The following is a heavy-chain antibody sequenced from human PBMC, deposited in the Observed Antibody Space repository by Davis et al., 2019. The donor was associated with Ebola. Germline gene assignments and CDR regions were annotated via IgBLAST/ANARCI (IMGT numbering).Heavy chain of an antibody. CDR3: AMVTRGAAAPY. D-gene: IGHD6-13*01. V-gene: IGHV4-34*01. J-gene: IGHJ4*02. CDR1: GGSFSGYY. CDR2: INHSGST. Sequence: PSETLSLTCAVYGGSFSGYYWSWIRQPPGKGLEWIGEINHSGSTNYNPSLKSRVTISVDTSKNQFSLKLSSVTAADTAVYYCAMVTRGAAAPYWGQGTLVTVSS.